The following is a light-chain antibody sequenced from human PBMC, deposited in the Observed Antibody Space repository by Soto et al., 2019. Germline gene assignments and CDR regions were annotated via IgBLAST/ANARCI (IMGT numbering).Light chain of an antibody. J-gene: IGKJ1*01. V-gene: IGKV3D-15*01. CDR1: ERISNN. CDR3: LQYNIMWS. CDR2: SAS. Sequence: EIVVTQSPVTLSMSPGESATLSCRASERISNNLAWYQQKPGQAPRLLIYSASTRATGIPARFIGSGSATEFTLTISSLQSEDFAVYYCLQYNIMWSFGQGTKVDIK.